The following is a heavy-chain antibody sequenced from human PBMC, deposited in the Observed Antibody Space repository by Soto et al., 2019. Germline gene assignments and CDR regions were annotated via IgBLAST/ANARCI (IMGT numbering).Heavy chain of an antibody. CDR1: GFSFSISP. CDR2: ISYDGTNK. Sequence: SLRLSCAASGFSFSISPMHWVRQAPGKGPEWVALISYDGTNKFYADSVKGRFTISRDNSKSTLYXXXXXXXXXXXAVYYCARDPKTSGGQHWAFNYFDSWGQGTLVTVSS. V-gene: IGHV3-30-3*01. D-gene: IGHD3-10*01. J-gene: IGHJ4*02. CDR3: ARDPKTSGGQHWAFNYFDS.